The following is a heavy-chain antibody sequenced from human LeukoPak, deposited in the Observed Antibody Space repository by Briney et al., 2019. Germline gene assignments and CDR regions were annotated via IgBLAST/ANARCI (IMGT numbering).Heavy chain of an antibody. Sequence: GSPRLSCAASGFTFSSYTFYWFRQAPGKGLEWVASVSVEGIGRYFPGSVEGRFAISRDDSKKSVFLQMSNLRPEDTAVYFCATVTKVDFNYWGQGTLVTVSS. V-gene: IGHV3-30*09. CDR1: GFTFSSYT. CDR3: ATVTKVDFNY. CDR2: VSVEGIGR. D-gene: IGHD4-11*01. J-gene: IGHJ4*02.